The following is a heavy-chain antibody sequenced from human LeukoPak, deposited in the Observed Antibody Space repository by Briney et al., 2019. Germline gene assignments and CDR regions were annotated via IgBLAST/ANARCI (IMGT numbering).Heavy chain of an antibody. D-gene: IGHD6-19*01. Sequence: PAGSLTLSCAASGFAFNDFTMHWLRQPPGKGLEWISIISGGGGSIYYADPVRGTFTISRDKSRDSLSLNLQMNSLRADDSALYYCAKEQIGGWTNFDSWGQGTLVTVSS. CDR1: GFAFNDFT. J-gene: IGHJ4*02. CDR2: ISGGGGSI. CDR3: AKEQIGGWTNFDS. V-gene: IGHV3-43*01.